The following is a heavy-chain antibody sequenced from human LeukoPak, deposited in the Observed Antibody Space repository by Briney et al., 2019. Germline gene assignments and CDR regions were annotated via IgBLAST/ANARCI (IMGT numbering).Heavy chain of an antibody. CDR1: GGSISSSSYY. D-gene: IGHD6-19*01. J-gene: IGHJ4*02. Sequence: SETLSLTCTVSGGSISSSSYYWGWIRQPPGKGLEWIGSIYYSGSTYYNPSLKSRVTISVDTSKNQFSLKLSSVTAADTAVYYCARDRAGYFDYWGQGTLVTVSS. V-gene: IGHV4-39*07. CDR3: ARDRAGYFDY. CDR2: IYYSGST.